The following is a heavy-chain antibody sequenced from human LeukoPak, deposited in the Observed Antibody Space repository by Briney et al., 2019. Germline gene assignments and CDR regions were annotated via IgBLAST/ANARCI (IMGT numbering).Heavy chain of an antibody. Sequence: SGGSLRLSCAASGFTFSSYGMHWVRQAPGKGLEWVAVIWYDGSNKYYADSVKGRFTISRDNSKNTLYLQMNSLRAEDTAVYYCAREKTGTMIVGWYFDYWGQGTLVTVSS. CDR1: GFTFSSYG. V-gene: IGHV3-33*01. D-gene: IGHD3-22*01. CDR2: IWYDGSNK. J-gene: IGHJ4*02. CDR3: AREKTGTMIVGWYFDY.